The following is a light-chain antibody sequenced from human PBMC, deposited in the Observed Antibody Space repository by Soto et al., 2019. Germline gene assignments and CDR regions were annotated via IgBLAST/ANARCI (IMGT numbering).Light chain of an antibody. CDR2: GVT. Sequence: QSALTQPPSASGSPGQSVTMSCTGTSSDVGAYNYVSWYQQHAGKAPKLVIYGVTKRPSGVPDRFSGSKSANTASLTVSGLQAEDEADYYCSSFASSNTWVFGGGTKLTVL. CDR1: SSDVGAYNY. J-gene: IGLJ3*02. V-gene: IGLV2-8*01. CDR3: SSFASSNTWV.